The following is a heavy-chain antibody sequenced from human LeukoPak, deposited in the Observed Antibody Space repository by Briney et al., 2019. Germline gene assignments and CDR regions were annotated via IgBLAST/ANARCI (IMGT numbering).Heavy chain of an antibody. CDR2: MNPNSGNT. CDR3: ARVWPGGHDAFDI. D-gene: IGHD3-10*01. Sequence: ASVKVSCRASGDTFSAYDINWVRQATGQGLEWMGWMNPNSGNTGYAQKFQGRVTMTRNTSISTAYMELSSLRSEDTAVYYCARVWPGGHDAFDIWGQGTMVTVSS. J-gene: IGHJ3*02. V-gene: IGHV1-8*01. CDR1: GDTFSAYD.